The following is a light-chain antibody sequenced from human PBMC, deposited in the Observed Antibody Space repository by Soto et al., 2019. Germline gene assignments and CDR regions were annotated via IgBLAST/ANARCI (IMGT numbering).Light chain of an antibody. CDR1: QSVSSSY. CDR2: GAN. Sequence: EIVLTQSPGTLSLSPGESATLSCRASQSVSSSYLAWYQQKPGQAPRLLIYGANNRATGISDRFSGSGSGTDFTLTISRLESDDFAVYYCQQHGSSPLTFGGGTTVEIK. CDR3: QQHGSSPLT. V-gene: IGKV3-20*01. J-gene: IGKJ4*01.